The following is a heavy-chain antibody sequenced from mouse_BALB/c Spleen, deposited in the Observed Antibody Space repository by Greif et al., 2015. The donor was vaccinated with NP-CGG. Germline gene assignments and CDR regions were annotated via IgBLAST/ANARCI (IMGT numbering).Heavy chain of an antibody. CDR1: GYSITSGYY. V-gene: IGHV3-6*02. D-gene: IGHD2-10*01. J-gene: IGHJ4*01. CDR2: ISYDGSN. Sequence: EVQLQQSGPGLVKPSQSLSLTCSVTGYSITSGYYWNWIRQFPGNKLEWMGYISYDGSNNYNPSLKNRISITRDTSKNQFFLKLNSVTTEDTATYYCATYYGNYYAMDYWVKEPQSPSPQ. CDR3: ATYYGNYYAMDY.